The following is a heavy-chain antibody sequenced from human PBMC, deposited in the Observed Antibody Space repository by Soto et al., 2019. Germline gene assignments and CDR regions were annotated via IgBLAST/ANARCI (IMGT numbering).Heavy chain of an antibody. J-gene: IGHJ4*02. Sequence: QVQLVESGGGVVQPGRSRRLSCAASGFTFSSYGMHWVRQAPGKGLEWLAVIWYDGSNKYYADSVKGRFTISRDNSKNTLYLQMNSLRAEDTAVYYCARDGTYCSGGSCYGFDYWGQGTLVTVSS. D-gene: IGHD2-15*01. V-gene: IGHV3-33*01. CDR3: ARDGTYCSGGSCYGFDY. CDR1: GFTFSSYG. CDR2: IWYDGSNK.